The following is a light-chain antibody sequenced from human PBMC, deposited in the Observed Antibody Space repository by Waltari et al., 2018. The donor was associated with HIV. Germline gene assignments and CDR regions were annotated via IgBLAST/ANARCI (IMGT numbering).Light chain of an antibody. V-gene: IGLV1-47*01. J-gene: IGLJ3*02. CDR2: RNN. CDR3: AAWDGSLSGRV. Sequence: QSVLTQPPSASGTPGQRVTISCSGSSSNLGSNYVYWYQQLPGTAPKLLIYRNNQRPSGVPDRFSGSKSGTSASLANSGLRSEDEAAYYCAAWDGSLSGRVFGGGTKLTVL. CDR1: SSNLGSNY.